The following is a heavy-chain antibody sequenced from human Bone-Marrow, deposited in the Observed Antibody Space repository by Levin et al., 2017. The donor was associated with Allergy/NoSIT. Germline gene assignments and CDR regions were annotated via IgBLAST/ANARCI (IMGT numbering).Heavy chain of an antibody. V-gene: IGHV3-30*18. CDR3: AKDAQSPTDNAQSTVKNHYYYYGMDV. J-gene: IGHJ6*02. CDR1: GFTFSSYG. Sequence: GGSLRLSCAASGFTFSSYGMHWVRQAPGKGLEWVAVISYDGSNKYYADSVKGRFTISRDNSKNTLYLQMNSLRAEDTAVYYCAKDAQSPTDNAQSTVKNHYYYYGMDVWGQGTTVTVSS. CDR2: ISYDGSNK. D-gene: IGHD4-11*01.